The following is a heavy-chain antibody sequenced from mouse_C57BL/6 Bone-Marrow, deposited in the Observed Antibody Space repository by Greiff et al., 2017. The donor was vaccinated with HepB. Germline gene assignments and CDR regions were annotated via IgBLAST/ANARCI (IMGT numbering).Heavy chain of an antibody. D-gene: IGHD3-1*01. CDR2: IYPCSGST. Sequence: QVQLQQPGAELVKPGASVKMSCKASGYTFTSYWITWVKKRPGQGIEWIGDIYPCSGSTNYNEKFKSRATLTVDTSSITAYMQLSSLTTEDSAVYYYATYRETCSMDYWGQGTSVTVSS. J-gene: IGHJ4*01. V-gene: IGHV1-55*01. CDR3: ATYRETCSMDY. CDR1: GYTFTSYW.